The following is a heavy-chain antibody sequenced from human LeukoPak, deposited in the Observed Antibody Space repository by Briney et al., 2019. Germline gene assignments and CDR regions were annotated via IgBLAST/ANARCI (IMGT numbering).Heavy chain of an antibody. D-gene: IGHD6-19*01. V-gene: IGHV4-4*07. CDR2: IYTSGST. CDR1: GGSISSYY. Sequence: PSETLSLTCTVSGGSISSYYWSWIRQPAGKGLEWIGRIYTSGSTNYNPSLQSRVTISVDKSKNQFSLKLSSVTAADTAVYYCARVHSLAYSSGCDYYYYYYMDFWGKGTTVTVSS. J-gene: IGHJ6*03. CDR3: ARVHSLAYSSGCDYYYYYYMDF.